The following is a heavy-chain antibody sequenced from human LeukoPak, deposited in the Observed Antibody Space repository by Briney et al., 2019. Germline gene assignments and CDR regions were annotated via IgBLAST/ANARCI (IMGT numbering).Heavy chain of an antibody. J-gene: IGHJ4*02. Sequence: SETLSLTCTVSGGSISSSSYFWGWIRQPPGKGLEWIGSIYYSGSTYYNPSLKSRVTISVDTSNNQFSLMLSSVTAADTAVYYWVRITSPGYWGQGTRGTVSS. V-gene: IGHV4-39*01. CDR1: GGSISSSSYF. D-gene: IGHD3-10*01. CDR3: VRITSPGY. CDR2: IYYSGST.